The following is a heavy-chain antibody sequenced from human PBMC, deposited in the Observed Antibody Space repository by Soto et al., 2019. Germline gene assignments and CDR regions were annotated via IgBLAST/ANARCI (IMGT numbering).Heavy chain of an antibody. J-gene: IGHJ3*02. CDR1: GFAFSSHP. CDR2: ISDRVGLT. V-gene: IGHV3-23*01. D-gene: IGHD6-6*01. CDR3: ARRAFGSSRSFDI. Sequence: VQLLESGGDLVHPGGSLRLSCAASGFAFSSHPMSWVRQAPERGLDGVSGISDRVGLTYNADSVKGRFTISRDNSKNTLYLQMNSLRAEDTALYYCARRAFGSSRSFDIWGQGTMVTVSS.